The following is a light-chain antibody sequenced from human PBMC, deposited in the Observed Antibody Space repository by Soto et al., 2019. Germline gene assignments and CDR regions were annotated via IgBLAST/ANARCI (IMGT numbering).Light chain of an antibody. CDR1: QNISRS. CDR3: QQYKGGPRT. Sequence: EIVMTQSPVTLSVSPGERATLSCRASQNISRSLAWYQQKPGQGPSLLIYGTSTRAGGVPAMLSGGGSGIEFTLSITILPAEDFAVYYCQQYKGGPRTFGQWTKVDI. J-gene: IGKJ1*01. CDR2: GTS. V-gene: IGKV3-15*01.